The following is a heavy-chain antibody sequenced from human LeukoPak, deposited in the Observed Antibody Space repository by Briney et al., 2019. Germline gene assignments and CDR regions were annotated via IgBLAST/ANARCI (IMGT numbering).Heavy chain of an antibody. J-gene: IGHJ4*02. CDR3: ATIKRGSIFGYFDF. CDR2: MFNSERT. Sequence: SETLSLTCTVSGGSFNSHYWRWLRQPPGQGLEGIGYMFNSERTKDNPSLNSRATLSADTSKSQFSLRLSSVTAADTAVYYCATIKRGSIFGYFDFWGQGILVTVSS. CDR1: GGSFNSHY. V-gene: IGHV4-59*11. D-gene: IGHD5-18*01.